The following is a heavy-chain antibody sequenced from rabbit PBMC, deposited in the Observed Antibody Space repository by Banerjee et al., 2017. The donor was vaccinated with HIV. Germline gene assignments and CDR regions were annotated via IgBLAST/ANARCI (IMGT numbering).Heavy chain of an antibody. D-gene: IGHD4-2*01. CDR2: IYTNSGNT. V-gene: IGHV1S45*01. Sequence: QEQLEESGGDLVKPEGSLTLTCTASGFSFSSGYDMCWVRQAPGKGLELIACIYTNSGNTYYASWAKGRFTISKTSSTTVTLQMTSLTAADTATYFCARAYDGSTYYFNLWGQGTLVTVS. J-gene: IGHJ4*01. CDR1: GFSFSSGYD. CDR3: ARAYDGSTYYFNL.